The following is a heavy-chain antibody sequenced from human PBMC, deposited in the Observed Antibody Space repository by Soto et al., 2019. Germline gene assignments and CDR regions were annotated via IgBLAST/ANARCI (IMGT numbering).Heavy chain of an antibody. V-gene: IGHV3-23*01. CDR2: ISVGGDST. CDR1: GFTFSTYA. CDR3: AKDASFTSGHMDV. Sequence: EVQLLESGGGLVQPGGSLRLSCAASGFTFSTYAMSWVRQAPRKGLECVSLISVGGDSTFYADSVKGRFTISRDNSKNTLYLQMTSLRAEDTAVYYCAKDASFTSGHMDVWGKGTTVTVSS. J-gene: IGHJ6*03. D-gene: IGHD3-16*01.